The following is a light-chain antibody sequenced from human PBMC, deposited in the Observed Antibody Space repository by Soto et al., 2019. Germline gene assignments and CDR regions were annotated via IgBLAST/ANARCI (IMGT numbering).Light chain of an antibody. V-gene: IGKV1-39*01. CDR3: QQSYSTPRT. CDR1: QYISSH. J-gene: IGKJ1*01. CDR2: AAS. Sequence: DIQMTQSPSSLSASVGDRVTITCRASQYISSHLNWYQQKPGKAPKLLIYAASSLQSGVPSRFSGSGSGTDVTLTISSLQPEDFATFYCQQSYSTPRTFGQGTKVEVK.